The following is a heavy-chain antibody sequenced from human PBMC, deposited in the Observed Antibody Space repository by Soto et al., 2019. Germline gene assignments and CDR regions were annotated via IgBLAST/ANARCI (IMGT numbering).Heavy chain of an antibody. CDR1: GGTFSSYA. CDR2: IIPIFGTA. V-gene: IGHV1-69*01. D-gene: IGHD3-22*01. CDR3: ATVYYYDSSGYSPSYYYGMDV. Sequence: QVQLVQSGAEVKKPGSSVKVSCKASGGTFSSYAISWVRQAPGQGLEWMGGIIPIFGTANYAQKFQVRFTITADESTSTAYMELSSLRSEDTAVYYCATVYYYDSSGYSPSYYYGMDVWGQGTTVTVSS. J-gene: IGHJ6*02.